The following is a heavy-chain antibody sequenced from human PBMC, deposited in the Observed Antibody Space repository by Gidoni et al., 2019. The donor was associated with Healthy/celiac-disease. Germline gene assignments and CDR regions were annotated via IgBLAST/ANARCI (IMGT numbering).Heavy chain of an antibody. Sequence: QVQLVESGGGVVQPGRSLRLSCAASGFTFSSYGMHWVRQAPGKGLEWVAVIWYDGSNKYYADSVKGRFTISRDNSKNTLYLQMNSLRAEDTAVYYCARGITIFGVVIIPNYYYYGMDVWGQGTTVTVSS. CDR2: IWYDGSNK. J-gene: IGHJ6*02. CDR3: ARGITIFGVVIIPNYYYYGMDV. D-gene: IGHD3-3*01. V-gene: IGHV3-33*01. CDR1: GFTFSSYG.